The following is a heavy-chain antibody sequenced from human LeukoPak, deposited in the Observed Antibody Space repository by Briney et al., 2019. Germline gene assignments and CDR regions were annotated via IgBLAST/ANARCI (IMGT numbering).Heavy chain of an antibody. J-gene: IGHJ4*02. Sequence: GGSLRLSCAASGFTFSSYSMNWVRQAPGKGLEWVAFIRYDGSNKYYADSVKGRFTISRDNSKNTLYLQMNSLRAEDTAVYYCAKDPRPMVRGVIPSSAIDYWGQGTLVTVSS. V-gene: IGHV3-30*02. CDR3: AKDPRPMVRGVIPSSAIDY. CDR1: GFTFSSYS. CDR2: IRYDGSNK. D-gene: IGHD3-10*01.